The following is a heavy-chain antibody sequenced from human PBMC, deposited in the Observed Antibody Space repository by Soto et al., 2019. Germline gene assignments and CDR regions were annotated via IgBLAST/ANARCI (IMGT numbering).Heavy chain of an antibody. CDR1: GFTFSSYS. CDR2: LSGSSSTI. V-gene: IGHV3-48*01. CDR3: TRSAYMDV. Sequence: EVQLVESGGGLVQPGGSLRLSCAASGFTFSSYSMNWVRQAPGQGLEWVSSLSGSSSTIYYADSVKGRFTISRDNAKNSLYLQMNSLRAEDTAVYYATRSAYMDVWCKGTTVTVSS. J-gene: IGHJ6*03. D-gene: IGHD2-2*01.